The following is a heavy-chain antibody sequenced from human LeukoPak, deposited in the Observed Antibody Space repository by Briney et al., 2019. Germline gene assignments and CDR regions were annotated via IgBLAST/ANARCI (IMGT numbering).Heavy chain of an antibody. J-gene: IGHJ3*02. CDR3: ARVGIVGATGAFDI. V-gene: IGHV4-59*01. CDR1: GGSISSYY. D-gene: IGHD1-26*01. CDR2: IYYSGST. Sequence: SSETLSLTCTVSGGSISSYYWSWIRQPPGKGLEWIGYIYYSGSTNYNPSLKSRVTISVDTSKNQFSLKLSSVTAADTAVYYCARVGIVGATGAFDIWGQGTMVTVSS.